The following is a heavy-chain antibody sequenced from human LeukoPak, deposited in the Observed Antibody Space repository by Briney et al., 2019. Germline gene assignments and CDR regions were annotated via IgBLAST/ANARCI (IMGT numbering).Heavy chain of an antibody. CDR2: IYSGGST. CDR1: GFTFSSYV. CDR3: ARDPGYSGYVGFDY. J-gene: IGHJ4*02. V-gene: IGHV3-53*01. Sequence: GGSLRLSXAASGFTFSSYVMSWVRQAPGKGMEWVSVIYSGGSTYYADSVKGRFTISRDNSKNTLYLQMNSLRAEDTAVYYCARDPGYSGYVGFDYWGQGTLVTVSS. D-gene: IGHD5-12*01.